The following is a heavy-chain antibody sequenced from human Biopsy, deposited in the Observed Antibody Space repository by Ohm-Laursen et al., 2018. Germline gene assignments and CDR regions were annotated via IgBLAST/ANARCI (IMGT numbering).Heavy chain of an antibody. J-gene: IGHJ4*02. CDR1: GGSISSRNHY. V-gene: IGHV4-39*01. CDR2: FYYSGST. CDR3: ARHSLDDFWSGAHYYFDY. Sequence: SETLSLTCSVSGGSISSRNHYWGWLRQPPGKGLEWIGHFYYSGSTFYNSSLESRVTVSVDTSKNQFHLRLTSMSASDTAVYYCARHSLDDFWSGAHYYFDYWGLGTLVTVSS. D-gene: IGHD3-3*01.